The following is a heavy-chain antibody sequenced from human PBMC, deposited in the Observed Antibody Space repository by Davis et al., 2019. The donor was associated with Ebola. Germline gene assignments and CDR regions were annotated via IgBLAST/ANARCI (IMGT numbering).Heavy chain of an antibody. V-gene: IGHV3-23*01. CDR3: ARSGLSFGVVKYHYGMDA. CDR2: ISGSGGST. CDR1: GFTFSSYA. D-gene: IGHD3-3*01. J-gene: IGHJ6*04. Sequence: GGSLRLSCAASGFTFSSYAMSWVRQAPGKGLEWVSAISGSGGSTYYADSVKGRFTISRHNSKNTLYLQMNSLRAEDTAVYYCARSGLSFGVVKYHYGMDAWGKGTTVTVSS.